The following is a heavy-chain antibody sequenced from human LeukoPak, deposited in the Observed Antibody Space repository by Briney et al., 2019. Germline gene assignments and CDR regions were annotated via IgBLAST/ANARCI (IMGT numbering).Heavy chain of an antibody. D-gene: IGHD7-27*01. CDR1: GRTFSDCW. V-gene: IGHV3-7*01. CDR3: AREGKLGISHQMAV. J-gene: IGHJ6*01. Sequence: GGSLTLSCAASGRTFSDCWMTWVRHAPGKGRGGVGKIKLDGGEKFYVASVMGRFTVSRQNARTSLFLQMKSLRAEDRGVYYCAREGKLGISHQMAVWGKGTTVAVSS. CDR2: IKLDGGEK.